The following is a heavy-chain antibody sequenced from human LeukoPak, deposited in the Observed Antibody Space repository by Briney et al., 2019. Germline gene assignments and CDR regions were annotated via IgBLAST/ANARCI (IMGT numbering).Heavy chain of an antibody. D-gene: IGHD4-17*01. CDR2: IRSKANSYAT. CDR3: TRHFEKTEETTVTTPFDY. CDR1: GFTFSGSA. J-gene: IGHJ4*02. Sequence: SGGSLRLSCAASGFTFSGSAMHWVRQASGRGLEWVGRIRSKANSYATAYAASVKGRFTISRDDSKNTAYLQMNSLKTEDTAVYYCTRHFEKTEETTVTTPFDYWGQGTLVTVSS. V-gene: IGHV3-73*01.